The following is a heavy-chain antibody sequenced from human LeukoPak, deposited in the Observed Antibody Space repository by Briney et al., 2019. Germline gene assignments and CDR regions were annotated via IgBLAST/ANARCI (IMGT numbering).Heavy chain of an antibody. CDR3: ARYRVYSSSWYYFDY. V-gene: IGHV1-18*01. J-gene: IGHJ4*02. D-gene: IGHD6-13*01. Sequence: ASVKVSCKASGYTFTSYGISWVRQAPGQGLEWMGWISAYNGNTNYAQKLQGRVTMTTDTSTSTAYMELRSLRSDDTAVYYCARYRVYSSSWYYFDYWGQGTLVTVSS. CDR2: ISAYNGNT. CDR1: GYTFTSYG.